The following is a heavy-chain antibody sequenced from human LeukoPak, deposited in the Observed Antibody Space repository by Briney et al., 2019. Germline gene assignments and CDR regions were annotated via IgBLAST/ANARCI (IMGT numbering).Heavy chain of an antibody. Sequence: GGSLRLSCAVSGFTFSSYWMSWVRQAPGKGLEWVANIKQDGSEKYYVDSVKGRFTISRDNAKNSLYLQMNSLRAEDTAVYYCARAGYYYGSGSYREDYWGQGTLVTVSS. J-gene: IGHJ4*02. CDR1: GFTFSSYW. V-gene: IGHV3-7*05. D-gene: IGHD3-10*01. CDR3: ARAGYYYGSGSYREDY. CDR2: IKQDGSEK.